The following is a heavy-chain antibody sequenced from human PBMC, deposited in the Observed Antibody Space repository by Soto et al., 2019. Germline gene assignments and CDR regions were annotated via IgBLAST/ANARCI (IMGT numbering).Heavy chain of an antibody. D-gene: IGHD2-2*01. J-gene: IGHJ6*02. CDR2: IGESGTPT. V-gene: IGHV3-23*01. Sequence: EVQLLESGGGLVQPGGSLRLSCAASGFTFRSYAMKWVRQAPGKGLEWVSLIGESGTPTYYADSVKGRFTISRDNSGNTLFLEMYSLSAEDTAVYYCARYIPGVRYYGMDVWGQGTTVTVSS. CDR1: GFTFRSYA. CDR3: ARYIPGVRYYGMDV.